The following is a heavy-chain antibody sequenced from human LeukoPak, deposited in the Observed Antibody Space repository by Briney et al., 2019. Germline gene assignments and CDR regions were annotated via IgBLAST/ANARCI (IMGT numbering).Heavy chain of an antibody. J-gene: IGHJ4*02. CDR2: ISGNSGTM. Sequence: PGGSPRLSCAASGFSFEDYAMHWVRQAPGKGLEWVSGISGNSGTMGYADSVKGRFTISRDNAKNSLYLQMNSLRTEDMALYYCAKSPVAALLWYYFDYWGQGTLVTVSS. D-gene: IGHD6-19*01. CDR3: AKSPVAALLWYYFDY. CDR1: GFSFEDYA. V-gene: IGHV3-9*03.